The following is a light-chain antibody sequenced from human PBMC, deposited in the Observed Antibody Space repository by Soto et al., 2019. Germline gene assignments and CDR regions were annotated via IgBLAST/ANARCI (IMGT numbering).Light chain of an antibody. CDR1: QSVSSY. J-gene: IGKJ3*01. Sequence: EVLLTHSLATLSLSPGERATLSCRASQSVSSYLAWYQQKPGQAPRLLIYDASNRATGIPARFSGSGSGTDFTLTISSLEPEDFAVYYCQQRSNWPLFTFGPGTKVDIK. CDR3: QQRSNWPLFT. V-gene: IGKV3-11*01. CDR2: DAS.